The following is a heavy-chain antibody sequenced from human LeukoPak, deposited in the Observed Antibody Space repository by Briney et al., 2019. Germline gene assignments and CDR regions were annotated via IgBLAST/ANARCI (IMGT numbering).Heavy chain of an antibody. Sequence: GGSLRLSCAASGFTFSSYEMNWVRQAPGKGLEWVSYISSSGSTIYYADSVKGRFTISRDNAKNSLYLQMNSLRAEDTAVYYCARGIAVAATFDYWGQGTLVTVSS. CDR3: ARGIAVAATFDY. D-gene: IGHD6-19*01. V-gene: IGHV3-48*03. CDR2: ISSSGSTI. CDR1: GFTFSSYE. J-gene: IGHJ4*02.